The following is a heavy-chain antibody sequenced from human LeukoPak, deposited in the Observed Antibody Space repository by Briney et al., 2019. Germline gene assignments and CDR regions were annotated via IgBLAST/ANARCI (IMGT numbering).Heavy chain of an antibody. Sequence: GVSVKVSCKASGYTFTSYGISWVRQAPGQGLEWMGWISAYNGNTNYAQKLQGRVTMTTDTSTSTAYMELSSLRSEDTAVYYCATGDLIAAAGMSSNYFDYWGQGTLVTVSS. CDR1: GYTFTSYG. D-gene: IGHD6-13*01. CDR3: ATGDLIAAAGMSSNYFDY. V-gene: IGHV1-18*01. J-gene: IGHJ4*02. CDR2: ISAYNGNT.